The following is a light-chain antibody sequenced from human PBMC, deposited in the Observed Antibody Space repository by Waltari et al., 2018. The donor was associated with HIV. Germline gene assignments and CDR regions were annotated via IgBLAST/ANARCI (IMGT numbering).Light chain of an antibody. Sequence: DIQVTQSPSTLSASTADRVAITCQASQNIGDLLARYQQKPGKAPKLLIHNASTLKIGVSSRFSGSGFGTEFILTIRNLQPDDFAIYYCKQYLDNWTFGQGTKV. CDR3: KQYLDNWT. CDR1: QNIGDL. J-gene: IGKJ1*01. CDR2: NAS. V-gene: IGKV1-5*03.